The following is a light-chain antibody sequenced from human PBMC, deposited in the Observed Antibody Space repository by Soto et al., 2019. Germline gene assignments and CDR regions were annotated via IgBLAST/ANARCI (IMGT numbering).Light chain of an antibody. Sequence: DIPMTQSPSTLSASVGDRVTITCRASQSISGWLAWFQQKPGKAPKLLIYDASTLESGVPSRSSGSGSGTQFTLTISSLQPDDFATYFCQQYSSYSLYTFGQGTKLEI. CDR3: QQYSSYSLYT. V-gene: IGKV1-5*01. CDR2: DAS. CDR1: QSISGW. J-gene: IGKJ2*01.